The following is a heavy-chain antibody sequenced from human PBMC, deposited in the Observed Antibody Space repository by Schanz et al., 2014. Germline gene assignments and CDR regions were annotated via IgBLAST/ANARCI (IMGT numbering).Heavy chain of an antibody. CDR2: ISHPVLPP. CDR1: FFLFFSSS. CDR3: ARVETFNYDDITLYHHFFDP. V-gene: IGHV3-30*03. J-gene: IGHJ5*02. Sequence: QVQLVESFLFFFHPFFSLILSFSSSFFLFFSSSLPFFLPSPFPFLSFFSSISHPVLPPYFLDSVKGRFTISRDNSRNTVFLQMNSLKPEDMAIYYCARVETFNYDDITLYHHFFDPWGQGTLVTVSS. D-gene: IGHD3-16*01.